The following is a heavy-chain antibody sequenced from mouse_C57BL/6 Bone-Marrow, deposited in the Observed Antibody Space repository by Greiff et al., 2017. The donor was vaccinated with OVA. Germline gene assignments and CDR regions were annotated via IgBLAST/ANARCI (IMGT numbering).Heavy chain of an antibody. CDR2: IYPRSGNT. CDR1: GYTFTSYG. D-gene: IGHD2-5*01. CDR3: ARSGYSKSYFDY. Sequence: QVQLKESGAELARPGASVKLSCKASGYTFTSYGISWVKQRTGQGLEWIGEIYPRSGNTYYNEKFKGKATLTADKSSSTAYMELRSLTSEDSAVYFCARSGYSKSYFDYWGQGTTLTVSS. J-gene: IGHJ2*01. V-gene: IGHV1-81*01.